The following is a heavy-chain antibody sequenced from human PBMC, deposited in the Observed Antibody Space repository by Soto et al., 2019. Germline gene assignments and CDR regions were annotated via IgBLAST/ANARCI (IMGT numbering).Heavy chain of an antibody. Sequence: EVQLVESGGGLVQPGGSLRLSCVASGITFSTYKMNWVRQAPGKGLEWVSYISSTSDTIYYADSVKGRFTISRDNAKNSLYLQMNSLRVEDTAVYYCPAGKAPGHGYWGQGTLVTVSS. J-gene: IGHJ4*02. CDR3: PAGKAPGHGY. D-gene: IGHD3-10*01. V-gene: IGHV3-48*01. CDR2: ISSTSDTI. CDR1: GITFSTYK.